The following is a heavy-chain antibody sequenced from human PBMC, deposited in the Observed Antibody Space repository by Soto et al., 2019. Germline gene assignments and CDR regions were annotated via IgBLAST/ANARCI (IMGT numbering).Heavy chain of an antibody. J-gene: IGHJ4*02. V-gene: IGHV3-73*01. D-gene: IGHD6-19*01. CDR1: GFTFSGCA. Sequence: EVQLVESGGGLVQPGGSLKLSCAASGFTFSGCAMHWVRQASGKGLEWLGRIRSKPNNYATEYAASVQGRFTISRDDSKNTAYLEMNSLKTEDMAVYYCTRWAYSYGWYFDYWGQGALVTVSS. CDR3: TRWAYSYGWYFDY. CDR2: IRSKPNNYAT.